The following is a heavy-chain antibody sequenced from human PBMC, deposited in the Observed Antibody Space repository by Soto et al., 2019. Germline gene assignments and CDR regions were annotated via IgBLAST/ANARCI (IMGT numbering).Heavy chain of an antibody. V-gene: IGHV3-30*18. CDR3: AKDDGTFFYDTSGYPLDY. Sequence: GGSLRLSCAASGFTFSNYGMHWVRQAPGKGLEWVAIIAYDGTNTYYADSVKGRFTISRDNSKNTLYLQMNSLRDEDTAVYYCAKDDGTFFYDTSGYPLDYWGQGTLVTVSS. D-gene: IGHD3-22*01. CDR1: GFTFSNYG. J-gene: IGHJ4*02. CDR2: IAYDGTNT.